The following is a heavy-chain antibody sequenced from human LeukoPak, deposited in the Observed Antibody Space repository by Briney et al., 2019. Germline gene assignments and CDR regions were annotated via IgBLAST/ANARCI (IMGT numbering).Heavy chain of an antibody. J-gene: IGHJ5*02. CDR1: GFTFSTSA. CDR2: ISSNGGST. CDR3: VGVRWFGGSNWFDP. Sequence: QTGGSLRLSCSASGFTFSTSAMHWARQAPGKGLEYVSAISSNGGSTYYADSVKGRFTISRDNSKNTLHLQMSSLRAEDTAVYYCVGVRWFGGSNWFDPWGQGTLVTVSS. D-gene: IGHD3-10*01. V-gene: IGHV3-64D*09.